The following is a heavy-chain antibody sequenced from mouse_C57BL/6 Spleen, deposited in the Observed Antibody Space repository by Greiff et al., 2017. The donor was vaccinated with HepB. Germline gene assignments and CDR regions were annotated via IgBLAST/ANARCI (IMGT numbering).Heavy chain of an antibody. V-gene: IGHV1-64*01. CDR3: ARDHFYGSIWYFDV. J-gene: IGHJ1*03. CDR1: GYTFTSYW. D-gene: IGHD1-1*01. CDR2: IHPNSGST. Sequence: QVQLQQPGAELVKPGASVKLSCKASGYTFTSYWMHWVKQRPGQGLEWIGMIHPNSGSTNYNEKFKSKATLTVDKSSSTASMQLSSLTSEDSAVYYCARDHFYGSIWYFDVWGTGATVTVSS.